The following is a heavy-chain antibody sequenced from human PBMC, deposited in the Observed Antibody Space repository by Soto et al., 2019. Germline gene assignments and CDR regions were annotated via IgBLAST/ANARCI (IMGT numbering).Heavy chain of an antibody. CDR2: ITRTAETT. D-gene: IGHD3-10*01. CDR1: GFTFINYA. J-gene: IGHJ5*02. CDR3: TKTSYYGSDNDPRFAP. Sequence: EAQVLESGGGLVQPGGSLRLSCAASGFTFINYAMSLVRQAPGKGLEWVSTITRTAETTYYIDSVKCRFTISRDNSKNTVYLQINSLRVENTAVYYCTKTSYYGSDNDPRFAPWGQGTLVTVSS. V-gene: IGHV3-23*01.